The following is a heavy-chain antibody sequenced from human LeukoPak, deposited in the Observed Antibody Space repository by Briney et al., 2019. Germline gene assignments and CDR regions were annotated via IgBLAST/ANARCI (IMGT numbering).Heavy chain of an antibody. V-gene: IGHV3-23*01. CDR2: ISGSGGST. Sequence: GGSLRLSYAASGFTFSSYAMSWVRPAPGKVLEWDSDISGSGGSTYYADSVKGRFTISRDNSKNTLYLQMNSLRAEDTAVYYCARVTGVPAAHKEPFDPWGQGTLVTVSS. CDR3: ARVTGVPAAHKEPFDP. CDR1: GFTFSSYA. D-gene: IGHD2-2*01. J-gene: IGHJ5*02.